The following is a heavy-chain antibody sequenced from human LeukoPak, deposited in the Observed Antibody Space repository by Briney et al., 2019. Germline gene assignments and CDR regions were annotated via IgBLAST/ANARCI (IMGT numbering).Heavy chain of an antibody. V-gene: IGHV3-23*01. CDR3: AHSDWSADYGDY. D-gene: IGHD3-16*01. J-gene: IGHJ4*02. CDR1: GFTFSSYA. Sequence: GGSLRLSCAASGFTFSSYAMSWVRQAPGKGLEWVSAISGSGGSTYYADSVKGRFTISRDNSKNTLYLQMNRLRAEDTAVYPCAHSDWSADYGDYWGPGTLVTVSS. CDR2: ISGSGGST.